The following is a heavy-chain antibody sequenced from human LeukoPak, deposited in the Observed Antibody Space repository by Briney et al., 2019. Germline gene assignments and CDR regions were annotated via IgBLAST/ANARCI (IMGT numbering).Heavy chain of an antibody. D-gene: IGHD1-26*01. J-gene: IGHJ4*02. Sequence: PGGSLRLSCAASGFTFSSYAMSWVRQAPGKGLGWVSAISGSGGSTYYADSVKGRFTISRDNSKNTLYLQMNSLRAEDTAVYYCAKDRGVWWELLDYWGQGTLVTVSS. CDR2: ISGSGGST. CDR1: GFTFSSYA. V-gene: IGHV3-23*01. CDR3: AKDRGVWWELLDY.